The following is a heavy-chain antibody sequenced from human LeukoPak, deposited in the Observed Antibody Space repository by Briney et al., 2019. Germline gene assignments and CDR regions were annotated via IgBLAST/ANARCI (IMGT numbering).Heavy chain of an antibody. CDR3: ARGKSGSYVTRGYFDY. Sequence: SETLSLTCAVYGGSFSGYYWSWIRQPPGKGLEWIGEINHSGSTNYNPSLKSRVTISVDTSKNQFSLKLSSVTAADTAVYYCARGKSGSYVTRGYFDYWGRGTLVTVSS. V-gene: IGHV4-34*01. D-gene: IGHD1-26*01. CDR1: GGSFSGYY. CDR2: INHSGST. J-gene: IGHJ4*02.